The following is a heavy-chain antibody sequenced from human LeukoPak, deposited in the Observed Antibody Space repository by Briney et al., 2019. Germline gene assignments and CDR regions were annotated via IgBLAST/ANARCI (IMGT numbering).Heavy chain of an antibody. Sequence: GGSLRLSCAASGFTFDDYTMHWVRQAPGRGLEWISLINWDAGTTYYADSVRGRFTISRDSSKNSLYLQMNSLRTEDTAFYYCAKDITPLRFLEKGLGYWGRGTLVTVSS. J-gene: IGHJ4*02. CDR3: AKDITPLRFLEKGLGY. CDR1: GFTFDDYT. V-gene: IGHV3-43*01. CDR2: INWDAGTT. D-gene: IGHD3-3*01.